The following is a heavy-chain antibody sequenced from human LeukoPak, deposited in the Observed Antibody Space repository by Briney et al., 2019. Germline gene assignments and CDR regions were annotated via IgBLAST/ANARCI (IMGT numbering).Heavy chain of an antibody. CDR2: ISGDGGST. D-gene: IGHD3-22*01. CDR3: AKDQMPGYYYDSSGYPDY. V-gene: IGHV3-43*02. Sequence: GGSLRLSCAAFGFTFDDYAMHWVRQAPGKGLEWVSLISGDGGSTYYADSVKGRLTISRDNSKNSLYLQMNSLRTEDTALYYCAKDQMPGYYYDSSGYPDYWGQGTLVTVSS. J-gene: IGHJ4*02. CDR1: GFTFDDYA.